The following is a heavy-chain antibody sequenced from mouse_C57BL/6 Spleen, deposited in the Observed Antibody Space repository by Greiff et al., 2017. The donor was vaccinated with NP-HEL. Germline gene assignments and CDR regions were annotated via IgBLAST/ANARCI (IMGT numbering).Heavy chain of an antibody. V-gene: IGHV3-6*01. CDR1: GYSITSGYY. CDR3: AREGDYYYPFAY. D-gene: IGHD2-4*01. J-gene: IGHJ3*01. CDR2: ISYDGSN. Sequence: DVQLVESGPGLVKPSQSLSLTCSVTGYSITSGYYWNWIRQFPGNKLEWMGYISYDGSNNYNPSLKNRISITRYTSKNQFFLKLNSVTTEDTATYNCAREGDYYYPFAYWGQGSLVTVAA.